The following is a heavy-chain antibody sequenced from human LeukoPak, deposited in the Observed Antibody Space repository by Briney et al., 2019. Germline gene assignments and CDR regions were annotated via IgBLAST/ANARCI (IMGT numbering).Heavy chain of an antibody. V-gene: IGHV3-21*01. Sequence: KSGGSLRLSCAASGFTFSSYAMNWVRQAPGKGLEWVSCISSSSSYIYYADSVQGRFTISRDNAKNSLHLQMNSLRAEDTAVYYCARDQVPEELEPSYYYMDVWGKGTTVTVSS. CDR3: ARDQVPEELEPSYYYMDV. CDR1: GFTFSSYA. D-gene: IGHD1-1*01. CDR2: ISSSSSYI. J-gene: IGHJ6*03.